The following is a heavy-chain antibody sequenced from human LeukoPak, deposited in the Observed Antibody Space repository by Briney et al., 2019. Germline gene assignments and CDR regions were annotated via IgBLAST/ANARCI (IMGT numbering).Heavy chain of an antibody. Sequence: PSETPSLTCAVSAGSICNSYCSWARQPPGKGLEFIGYISTGGDINYNPSLRSRATMSINTSNNQLSLALTSVTTADTAVYFCVRGPGRGYDLEPWGQGSLVTVSS. CDR2: ISTGGDI. V-gene: IGHV4-4*07. J-gene: IGHJ5*02. CDR3: VRGPGRGYDLEP. CDR1: AGSICNSY. D-gene: IGHD3-22*01.